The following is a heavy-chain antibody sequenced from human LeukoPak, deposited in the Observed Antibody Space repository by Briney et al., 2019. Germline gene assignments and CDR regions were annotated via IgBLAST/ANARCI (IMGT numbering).Heavy chain of an antibody. D-gene: IGHD1-1*01. J-gene: IGHJ4*02. CDR1: GYSFTSYW. CDR2: IDPSDSYT. V-gene: IGHV5-10-1*01. Sequence: GESLKISCEVSGYSFTSYWINWVRQMPGKGLEWMGRIDPSDSYTNYSPSFQGHVTILADKSITTAFLQWSSLKASDTAMYYCARCGTIGTGGDYWGQGTLVTVSS. CDR3: ARCGTIGTGGDY.